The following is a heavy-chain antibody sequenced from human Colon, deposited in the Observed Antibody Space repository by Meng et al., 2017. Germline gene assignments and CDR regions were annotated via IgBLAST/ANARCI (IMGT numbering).Heavy chain of an antibody. CDR2: IHYSGSR. V-gene: IGHV4-61*01. CDR1: GGSVNSASYY. J-gene: IGHJ4*02. CDR3: ARFYGSGTFEVHDY. D-gene: IGHD3-10*01. Sequence: VPVHALAPWWVEPCATLSPTYNVSGGSVNSASYYWSEIRQPPGKGLEWIGLIHYSGSRNYNPSLKSRVTMSVDTSKNQVSLRLTSVTAADTAVYYCARFYGSGTFEVHDYWGQGTLVTVSS.